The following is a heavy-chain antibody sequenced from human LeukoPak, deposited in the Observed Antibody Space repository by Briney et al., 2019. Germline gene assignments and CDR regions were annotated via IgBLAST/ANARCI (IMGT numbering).Heavy chain of an antibody. Sequence: GGSLRLSCAASGFTFSSYGMHWVRQAPGKGLEWVAVIWYDGSNKYYADSVKGRFTISRDNSKNTLYLQMNSLRAEDTAVYYCARASYYYDSSGSHYFDYWGQGTLVTVSS. CDR3: ARASYYYDSSGSHYFDY. D-gene: IGHD3-22*01. J-gene: IGHJ4*02. V-gene: IGHV3-33*01. CDR1: GFTFSSYG. CDR2: IWYDGSNK.